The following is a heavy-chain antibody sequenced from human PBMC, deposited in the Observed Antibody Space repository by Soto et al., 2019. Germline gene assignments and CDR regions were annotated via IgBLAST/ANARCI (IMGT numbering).Heavy chain of an antibody. V-gene: IGHV3-30*18. CDR2: ISYDGSNK. D-gene: IGHD3-3*01. J-gene: IGHJ5*02. CDR1: GFTFSSYG. Sequence: GSLRLSCAASGFTFSSYGMHWVRQAPGKGLEWVAVISYDGSNKYYADSVKGRFTISRDNSKNTLYLQMNSLRAEDTAVYYCAKDFILTDITIFGVVSNWFDPWGQGTLVTVSS. CDR3: AKDFILTDITIFGVVSNWFDP.